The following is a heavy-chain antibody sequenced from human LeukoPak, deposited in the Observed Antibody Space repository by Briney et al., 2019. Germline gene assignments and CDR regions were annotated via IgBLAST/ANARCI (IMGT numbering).Heavy chain of an antibody. D-gene: IGHD3-22*01. J-gene: IGHJ4*02. Sequence: GGSLRLSCAASGYTFNTYSMNWVRQAPGKGLEWLSYFGGRSSTITYADSVKGRFTISRDNAKNSLYLQTNSLRAEDTAVYYCARAGVVVVKGEYYFDYWGQGTLVTVSS. V-gene: IGHV3-48*04. CDR3: ARAGVVVVKGEYYFDY. CDR2: FGGRSSTI. CDR1: GYTFNTYS.